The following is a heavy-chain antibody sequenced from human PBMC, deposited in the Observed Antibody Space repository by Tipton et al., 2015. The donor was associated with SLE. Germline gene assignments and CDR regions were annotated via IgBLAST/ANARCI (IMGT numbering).Heavy chain of an antibody. Sequence: TLSLTCIVSGGSISSSSYYWGWIRQPPGEGLEWIGSIYYSGSTSYNPSLKSRVTISVDTSKNQFSLKLSSVTAADTAVYYCARPGYFNWFDPWGQGTLVTVSS. D-gene: IGHD5-18*01. CDR2: IYYSGST. J-gene: IGHJ5*02. CDR3: ARPGYFNWFDP. V-gene: IGHV4-39*07. CDR1: GGSISSSSYY.